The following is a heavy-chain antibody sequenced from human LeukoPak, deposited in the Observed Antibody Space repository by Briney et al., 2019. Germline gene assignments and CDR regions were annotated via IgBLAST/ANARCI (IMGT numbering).Heavy chain of an antibody. Sequence: GESLKISCKGSGSSFTSYWISWVRQLPGKGLEWMGRIDPSDSYTNCSPSFQGHVTISADKSISTAYLQWSSLKASDTAMYYCASTYYYDSSGYYYWGQGTLVTVSS. V-gene: IGHV5-10-1*01. D-gene: IGHD3-22*01. CDR2: IDPSDSYT. CDR3: ASTYYYDSSGYYY. CDR1: GSSFTSYW. J-gene: IGHJ4*02.